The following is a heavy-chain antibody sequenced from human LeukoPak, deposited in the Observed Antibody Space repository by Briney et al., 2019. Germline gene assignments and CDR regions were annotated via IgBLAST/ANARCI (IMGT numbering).Heavy chain of an antibody. CDR1: GGTFSSYA. CDR2: IIPIFGTA. D-gene: IGHD2-2*01. J-gene: IGHJ5*02. CDR3: ASCAMLRGNWFDR. Sequence: SVKVSCKASGGTFSSYAISWVRQAPGQGLEWMGGIIPIFGTANYAQKFQGRVTITADKSTSTAYMEVSSLRSEDTAVYYCASCAMLRGNWFDRWGRGTLVTVSS. V-gene: IGHV1-69*06.